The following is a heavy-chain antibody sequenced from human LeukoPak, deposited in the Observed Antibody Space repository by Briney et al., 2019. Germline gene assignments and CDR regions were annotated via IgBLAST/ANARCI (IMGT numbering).Heavy chain of an antibody. J-gene: IGHJ4*02. CDR3: AKTGGYSWKDLDY. V-gene: IGHV3-23*01. D-gene: IGHD5-18*01. Sequence: GGSLRLSCAASGFTFSSYAMGWVRQAPGKGLEWVSAISGSGDSTYSADSMKGRFTISRDNSKNTLYLQMNSLRAEDTAVYYCAKTGGYSWKDLDYWGQGTLVTVSS. CDR1: GFTFSSYA. CDR2: ISGSGDST.